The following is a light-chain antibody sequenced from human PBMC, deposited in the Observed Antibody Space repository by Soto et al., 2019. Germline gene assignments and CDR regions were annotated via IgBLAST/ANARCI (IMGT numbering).Light chain of an antibody. Sequence: QSVLTQPASVSDSPGQSITISCTGTSSDAGGSNFVSWYQQHPGKPPKPIIYDVANRPSGVSNRFSGSKSGSTASLIISRLQTEDEADYYCVSYTSSTTYVLGTGTKVTVL. CDR3: VSYTSSTTYV. J-gene: IGLJ1*01. V-gene: IGLV2-14*03. CDR1: SSDAGGSNF. CDR2: DVA.